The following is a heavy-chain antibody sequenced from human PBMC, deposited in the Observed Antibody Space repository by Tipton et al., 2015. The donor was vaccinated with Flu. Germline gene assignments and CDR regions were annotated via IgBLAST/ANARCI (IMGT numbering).Heavy chain of an antibody. CDR2: IYPGDSDT. D-gene: IGHD3-3*01. CDR1: GYSFTSYW. J-gene: IGHJ6*03. V-gene: IGHV5-51*01. Sequence: QSGPEVKKPGESLKISCKGSGYSFTSYWIGWVRQMPGKGLEWMGIIYPGDSDTRYSPSFQGQVTISADKSISTAYLQWSSLKASDTAMYYCARRARSDDFWSGYSIEGYYYYMDVWGKGTTVTVSS. CDR3: ARRARSDDFWSGYSIEGYYYYMDV.